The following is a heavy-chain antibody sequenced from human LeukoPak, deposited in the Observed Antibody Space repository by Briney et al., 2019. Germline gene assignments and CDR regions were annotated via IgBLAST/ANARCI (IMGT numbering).Heavy chain of an antibody. V-gene: IGHV3-23*01. J-gene: IGHJ4*02. D-gene: IGHD1-26*01. CDR2: INNSGGTA. Sequence: PAVSLRLSCATSVFTFSSYTMTWVRQGPGKGLEWVASINNSGGTASYVDSVKGRFTVSRDNSKNTLFLQMGTLRVEDTAIYYCTSQTYSGSRRFYSDHWGQGTLVTVSS. CDR1: VFTFSSYT. CDR3: TSQTYSGSRRFYSDH.